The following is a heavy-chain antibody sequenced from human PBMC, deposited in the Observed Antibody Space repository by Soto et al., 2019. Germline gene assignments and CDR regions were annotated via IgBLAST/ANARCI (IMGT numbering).Heavy chain of an antibody. CDR1: GGSISSYY. J-gene: IGHJ4*02. D-gene: IGHD2-2*01. V-gene: IGHV4-59*01. Sequence: PSETLSLTCTVSGGSISSYYWSWIRQPPGKGLEWIGYIYYSGSTNYNPSLKSRVTISVDTSKNQFSLKLSSVTAADTAVYYCARESPYCSSTSCYSFDYWGQGTLVTVSS. CDR3: ARESPYCSSTSCYSFDY. CDR2: IYYSGST.